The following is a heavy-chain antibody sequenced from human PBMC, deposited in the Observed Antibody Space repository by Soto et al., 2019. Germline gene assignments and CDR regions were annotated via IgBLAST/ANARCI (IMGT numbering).Heavy chain of an antibody. J-gene: IGHJ3*02. V-gene: IGHV3-9*01. CDR1: GYTFDDYA. CDR2: ISWNSGSI. CDR3: AKDGSRCSSTSCYGDAFDI. D-gene: IGHD2-2*01. Sequence: GGSLGLSCAAPGYTFDDYAMHWVRQARGKGLEWVSGISWNSGSIGYADSVKGRFTISRDNAKNSLYLQMNSLRAEDTALYYCAKDGSRCSSTSCYGDAFDIWGQGTMVTVSS.